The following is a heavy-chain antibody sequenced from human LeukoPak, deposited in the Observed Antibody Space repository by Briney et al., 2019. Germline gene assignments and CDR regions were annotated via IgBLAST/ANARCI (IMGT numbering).Heavy chain of an antibody. CDR2: IYYSGST. Sequence: SETLSLTCTVSGGSISSYYWSWIRQPPGKGLEWIGYIYYSGSTNYNPSLKSRVTISVDTSKNQFSLKLSSVTAADTAVYYCASLSLGYCSSTSCRGDWYFDLWGRGTLVTVSS. V-gene: IGHV4-59*08. CDR1: GGSISSYY. D-gene: IGHD2-2*01. CDR3: ASLSLGYCSSTSCRGDWYFDL. J-gene: IGHJ2*01.